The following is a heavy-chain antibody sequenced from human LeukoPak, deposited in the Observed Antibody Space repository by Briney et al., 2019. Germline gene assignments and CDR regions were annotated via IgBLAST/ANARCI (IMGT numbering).Heavy chain of an antibody. Sequence: GRFTISRDNSKNTLYLQMNSLRAKDTAVYYCAKLQDLDYTKVRYYGMDVWGQGTTVTVSS. D-gene: IGHD4-11*01. CDR3: AKLQDLDYTKVRYYGMDV. J-gene: IGHJ6*02. V-gene: IGHV3-30*02.